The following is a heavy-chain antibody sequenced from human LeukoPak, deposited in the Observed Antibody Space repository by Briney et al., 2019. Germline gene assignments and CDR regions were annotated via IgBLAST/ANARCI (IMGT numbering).Heavy chain of an antibody. CDR2: IYSGGSP. V-gene: IGHV3-53*01. Sequence: GGSLRLSCAASGFIVSANYMNWVRQAPGKGLEWVSVIYSGGSPFYADSVKGRFTISRDNSKNTVYLQMNNLRVEDTAVYYCARGRHCDVWGQGTLVTVSS. J-gene: IGHJ4*02. D-gene: IGHD2-21*01. CDR1: GFIVSANY. CDR3: ARGRHCDV.